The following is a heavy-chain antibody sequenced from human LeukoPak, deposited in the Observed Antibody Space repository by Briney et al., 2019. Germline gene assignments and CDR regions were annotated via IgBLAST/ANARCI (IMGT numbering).Heavy chain of an antibody. V-gene: IGHV3-23*01. CDR1: GFTFSSYA. Sequence: GGSLRLSCAASGFTFSSYAMSWVRQAPGKGLEWVSAISSSGGSTYYADSVKGRFTISRDNSKNTLYLQMNSLRAEDTAVYYCAKDRTVAGATPDYWGQGTLVTVSS. D-gene: IGHD6-19*01. J-gene: IGHJ4*02. CDR2: ISSSGGST. CDR3: AKDRTVAGATPDY.